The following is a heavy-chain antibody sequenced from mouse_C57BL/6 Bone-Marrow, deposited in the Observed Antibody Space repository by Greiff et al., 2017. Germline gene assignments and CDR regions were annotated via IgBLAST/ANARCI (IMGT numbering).Heavy chain of an antibody. J-gene: IGHJ1*03. CDR3: ARENYGTWYFDV. Sequence: QVQLQQPGAELVMPGASVKLSCKASGYTFTSYWMHWVKQRPGQGLEWIGEIDPSDSYTNYNQKFKGKSTLTVDKSSSTAYMHLSSLTSEDSAVYYCARENYGTWYFDVWGTGTTVTVSS. CDR1: GYTFTSYW. D-gene: IGHD1-1*01. V-gene: IGHV1-69*01. CDR2: IDPSDSYT.